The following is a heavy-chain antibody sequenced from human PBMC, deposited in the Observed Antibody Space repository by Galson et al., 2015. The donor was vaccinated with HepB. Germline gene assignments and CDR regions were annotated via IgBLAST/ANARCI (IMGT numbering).Heavy chain of an antibody. CDR2: IYYNGKT. J-gene: IGHJ4*02. CDR1: GGSLSSSSDY. D-gene: IGHD3-3*01. V-gene: IGHV4-39*01. Sequence: SETLSLTCSVSGGSLSSSSDYWGWIRPPPGKGLEWIGSIYYNGKTYYNPSFQSRLTVSADKSKSQFSLKLNSATAADTAVYYCVRRWSGNYAFDHWGQGTLVTVSS. CDR3: VRRWSGNYAFDH.